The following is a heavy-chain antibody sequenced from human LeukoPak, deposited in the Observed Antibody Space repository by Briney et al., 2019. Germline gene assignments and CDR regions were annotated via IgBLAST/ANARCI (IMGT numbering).Heavy chain of an antibody. CDR1: GYTFTSYY. D-gene: IGHD2-2*01. CDR3: ARVEPAALGNWFDP. Sequence: ASVKVSCKASGYTFTSYYMHWVRQAPGQGLEWMGIINPSGGSTSYAQKFQGRVTMTRDTSISTAYMELSRLRSDDTAVYYCARVEPAALGNWFDPWGQGTLVTVSS. V-gene: IGHV1-46*01. CDR2: INPSGGST. J-gene: IGHJ5*02.